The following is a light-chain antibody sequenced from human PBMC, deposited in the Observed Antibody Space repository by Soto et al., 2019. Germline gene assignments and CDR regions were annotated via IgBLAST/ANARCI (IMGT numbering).Light chain of an antibody. Sequence: EIVLPQSPATLSLSPGERATLSCRASQSVSSYLAWYQQTPGQAPRLLIYDASNSATGIPARFSGSGSGTDFTLTISSLEPEDFAVSYCQHGFTFGPGTKVDIK. CDR3: QHGFT. CDR1: QSVSSY. J-gene: IGKJ3*01. CDR2: DAS. V-gene: IGKV3-11*01.